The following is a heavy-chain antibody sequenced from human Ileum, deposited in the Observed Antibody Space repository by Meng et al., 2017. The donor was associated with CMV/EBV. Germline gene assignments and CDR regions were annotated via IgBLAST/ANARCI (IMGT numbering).Heavy chain of an antibody. CDR3: ARDGSARRRGWFDP. CDR1: GYTFTRYG. Sequence: KASGYTFTRYGISWVRQATGQGLEWMGWISDYNGNTNYAQKLQGRVTMTTDTSTSTAYMELRSLRSDDTAVYYCARDGSARRRGWFDPWGQGTLVTVSS. J-gene: IGHJ5*02. CDR2: ISDYNGNT. D-gene: IGHD5-12*01. V-gene: IGHV1-18*01.